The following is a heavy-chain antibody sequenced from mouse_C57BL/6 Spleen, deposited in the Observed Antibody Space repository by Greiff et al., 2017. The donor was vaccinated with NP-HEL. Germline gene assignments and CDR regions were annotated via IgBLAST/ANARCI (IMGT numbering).Heavy chain of an antibody. CDR1: GYTFTSYW. CDR3: ARLETYDYDEMDY. Sequence: VQLQQPGTELVKPGASVKLSCKASGYTFTSYWMHWVKQRPGQGLEWIGNINPSNGGTNYNEKFKSKATLTVDKSSSTAYMQLRSLTSEDSAVYYCARLETYDYDEMDYWGQGTTLTVSS. D-gene: IGHD2-4*01. CDR2: INPSNGGT. V-gene: IGHV1-53*01. J-gene: IGHJ2*01.